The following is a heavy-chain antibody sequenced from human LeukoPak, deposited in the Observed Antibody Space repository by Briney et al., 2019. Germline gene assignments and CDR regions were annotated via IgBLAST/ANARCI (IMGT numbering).Heavy chain of an antibody. CDR1: GLTFSTYG. CDR2: ISYDGSNK. V-gene: IGHV3-30*18. Sequence: PGGSLRLSCAVSGLTFSTYGMHWVRQAPGKGPEWLAVISYDGSNKYYAESVKARFTISRDNSKNTLYLQMNSLRAEDTAVYYCAKDEGHCTGGSCYRQDYWGQGTLVTVSS. CDR3: AKDEGHCTGGSCYRQDY. J-gene: IGHJ4*02. D-gene: IGHD2-15*01.